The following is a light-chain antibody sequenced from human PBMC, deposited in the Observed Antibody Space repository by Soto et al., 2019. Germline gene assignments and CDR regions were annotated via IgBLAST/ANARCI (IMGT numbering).Light chain of an antibody. CDR2: DDS. CDR3: QVWDSGSDQYV. CDR1: NIGRKT. V-gene: IGLV3-21*02. Sequence: SYELTQPPSVSVAPGQMARVTCGGDNIGRKTVHWYQQRPGQAPVVVVYDDSVRPSGTPERFSCFNSGNMATLTINRVEAGDEADYYCQVWDSGSDQYVFGTGTKVTVL. J-gene: IGLJ1*01.